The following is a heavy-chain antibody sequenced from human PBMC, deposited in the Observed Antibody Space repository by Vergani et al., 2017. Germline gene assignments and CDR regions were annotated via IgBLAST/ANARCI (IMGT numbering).Heavy chain of an antibody. CDR3: AKASGEWERPYWYFDL. CDR1: GFTFSSYA. Sequence: EVQLLESGGGLVQPGGSLRLSCAASGFTFSSYAMSWVRQAPGKGLEWVSAISGSGGSTYYADSVKGRFTISRDNSKNTLYLQMNSLRAEDTAVYYCAKASGEWERPYWYFDLWGRGTLVTVSS. D-gene: IGHD1-26*01. J-gene: IGHJ2*01. V-gene: IGHV3-23*01. CDR2: ISGSGGST.